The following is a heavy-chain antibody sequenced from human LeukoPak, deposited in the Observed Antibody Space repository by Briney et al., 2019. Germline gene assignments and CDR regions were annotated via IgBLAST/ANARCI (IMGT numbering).Heavy chain of an antibody. V-gene: IGHV5-51*01. CDR2: VYPGDSDT. D-gene: IGHD3-10*01. CDR3: ARPIRFGAADGMDV. CDR1: GYSFTSYW. Sequence: GESLKISCKTSGYSFTSYWIVWVRQTPGKGLEWMGIVYPGDSDTRYNPSFQGQVTISADKSTATAYLHLSDLRASDTAMYYCARPIRFGAADGMDVWGQGTTVTVSS. J-gene: IGHJ6*02.